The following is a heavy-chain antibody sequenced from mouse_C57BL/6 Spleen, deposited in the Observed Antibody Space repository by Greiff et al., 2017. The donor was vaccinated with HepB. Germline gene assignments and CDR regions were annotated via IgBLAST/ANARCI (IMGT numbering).Heavy chain of an antibody. J-gene: IGHJ3*01. V-gene: IGHV1-54*01. D-gene: IGHD2-2*01. CDR2: INPGSGGT. CDR3: ARGDGYDFAY. CDR1: GYAFTNYL. Sequence: VQLQQSGAELVRPGTSVKVSCKASGYAFTNYLIEWVKQRPGQGLEWIGVINPGSGGTNYNEKFKSKATLTADKSSSTAYMQLSSLTSEDSAVYFCARGDGYDFAYWGQGTLVTVSA.